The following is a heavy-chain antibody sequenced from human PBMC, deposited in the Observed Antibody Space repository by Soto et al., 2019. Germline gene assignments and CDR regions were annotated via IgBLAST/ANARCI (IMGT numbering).Heavy chain of an antibody. CDR3: AKDQILGYCSSTSCYGSYNWFDP. CDR1: GFTFSSYA. D-gene: IGHD2-2*01. CDR2: ISGSGGST. V-gene: IGHV3-23*01. Sequence: GGSLRLSCAASGFTFSSYAMSWVRQAPGKGLGWVSAISGSGGSTYYADSVKGRFTISRDNSKNTLYLQMNSLRAEDTAVYYCAKDQILGYCSSTSCYGSYNWFDPWGQGTLVTVSS. J-gene: IGHJ5*02.